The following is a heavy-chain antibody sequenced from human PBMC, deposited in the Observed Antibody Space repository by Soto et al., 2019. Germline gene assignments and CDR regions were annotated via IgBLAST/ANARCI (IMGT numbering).Heavy chain of an antibody. Sequence: PGGSLRLSCAASGFTFSNYAMSWIRQAPGKGLEWVSTIRETGNTYYADSVRGRFATSRDNSENTLYLQMSSLRAEDTAVYYCAKQQMGVIRALDYWGQGTLVPVSS. D-gene: IGHD1-26*01. J-gene: IGHJ4*02. CDR2: IRETGNT. CDR1: GFTFSNYA. CDR3: AKQQMGVIRALDY. V-gene: IGHV3-23*01.